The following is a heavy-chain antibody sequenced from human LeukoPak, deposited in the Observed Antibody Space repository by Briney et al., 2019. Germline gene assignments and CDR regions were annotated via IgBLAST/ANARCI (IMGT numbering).Heavy chain of an antibody. CDR1: GGSISSGGYY. CDR3: ARVYGDFAFDY. J-gene: IGHJ4*02. CDR2: IYYSGST. D-gene: IGHD4-17*01. V-gene: IGHV4-31*11. Sequence: SETLSLTCAVSGGSISSGGYYWSWIRQHPGKGLEWIGYIYYSGSTYYNPSLKSRVTISVDTSKNQFSLKLSSVTAADTAVYYCARVYGDFAFDYWGQGTLVTVSS.